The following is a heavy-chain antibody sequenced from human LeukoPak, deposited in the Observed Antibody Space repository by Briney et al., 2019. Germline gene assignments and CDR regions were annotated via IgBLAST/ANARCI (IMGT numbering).Heavy chain of an antibody. D-gene: IGHD2-2*01. V-gene: IGHV3-33*05. Sequence: PGGSLRLSCAASGFTFSNYGMHWVRQAPGKGLEWVAAIQYDGSKTYYADSVKGRLTISRDNSKNTVYLQMNSLRGEDTAVYYCARDNCGSRSCYDYWGQGTLATVSS. CDR3: ARDNCGSRSCYDY. J-gene: IGHJ4*02. CDR1: GFTFSNYG. CDR2: IQYDGSKT.